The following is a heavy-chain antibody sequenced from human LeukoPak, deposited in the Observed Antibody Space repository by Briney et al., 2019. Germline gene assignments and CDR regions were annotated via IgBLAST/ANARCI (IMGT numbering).Heavy chain of an antibody. Sequence: GRSLRLSCTASGFTFGDYAMSWFRQAPGKGLEWVGFISSRGYGGATEYAVSVKGTFTISRDDSKSVAYLQMNSLKTEDTDVYYCTRDGDIGGYYDSSSYLLYWGQGTLVTVSS. CDR3: TRDGDIGGYYDSSSYLLY. CDR2: ISSRGYGGAT. J-gene: IGHJ4*02. CDR1: GFTFGDYA. V-gene: IGHV3-49*03. D-gene: IGHD3-22*01.